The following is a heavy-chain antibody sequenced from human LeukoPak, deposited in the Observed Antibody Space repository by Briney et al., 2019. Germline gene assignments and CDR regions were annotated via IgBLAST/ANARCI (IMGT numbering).Heavy chain of an antibody. CDR3: AKMGDIVVVPAAIIEGDDDS. Sequence: GGSLRLSCAASGFTFSSYGMHWVRQAPGKGLEWVAFIRYDGSNKYYADSVKGRFTISRDNSKNTLYLQMNSLRAEDTAVYYCAKMGDIVVVPAAIIEGDDDSWGQGTLVTVSS. V-gene: IGHV3-30*02. CDR1: GFTFSSYG. D-gene: IGHD2-2*02. J-gene: IGHJ4*02. CDR2: IRYDGSNK.